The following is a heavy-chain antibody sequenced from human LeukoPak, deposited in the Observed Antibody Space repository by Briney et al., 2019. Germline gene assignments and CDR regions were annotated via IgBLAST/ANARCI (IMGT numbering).Heavy chain of an antibody. CDR3: ARDLTNYGSGSYTFDP. Sequence: GSLRLSCAASGFTFSTYAMSWIRQAPGKGLEWVSYISSSGSTIYYADSVKGRFTISRDNAKNSLYLQMNSLRAEDTAVYYCARDLTNYGSGSYTFDPWGQGTLVTVSS. D-gene: IGHD3-10*01. J-gene: IGHJ5*02. CDR1: GFTFSTYA. V-gene: IGHV3-11*01. CDR2: ISSSGSTI.